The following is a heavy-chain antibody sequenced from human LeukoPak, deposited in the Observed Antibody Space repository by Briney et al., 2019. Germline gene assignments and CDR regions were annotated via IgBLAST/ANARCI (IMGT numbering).Heavy chain of an antibody. CDR1: GYTLTELS. CDR2: FDPEDGET. D-gene: IGHD4-17*01. J-gene: IGHJ4*02. CDR3: ATMTTVTTGRYFDY. V-gene: IGHV1-24*01. Sequence: GASVKVSRKVSGYTLTELSMHWVRQAPGKGLEWMGGFDPEDGETIYAQKFQGRVTMTEDTSTDTAYMELSSLRSEDTAVYYCATMTTVTTGRYFDYWGQGTLVTVSS.